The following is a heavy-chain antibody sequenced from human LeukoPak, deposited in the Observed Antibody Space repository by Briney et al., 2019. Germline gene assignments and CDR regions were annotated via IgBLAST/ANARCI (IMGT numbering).Heavy chain of an antibody. CDR1: GFTFSSYG. J-gene: IGHJ3*02. Sequence: PGGSLRLSCAASGFTFSSYGMHWVRQAPGKGLEWVAFIRYDGSNKYYADSVKGRFTISRDNSKNTLYLQMNSLRAEDTAVYYCAKHRESLVPAAISAFDIWGQGTMVTVSS. CDR3: AKHRESLVPAAISAFDI. CDR2: IRYDGSNK. D-gene: IGHD2-2*01. V-gene: IGHV3-30*02.